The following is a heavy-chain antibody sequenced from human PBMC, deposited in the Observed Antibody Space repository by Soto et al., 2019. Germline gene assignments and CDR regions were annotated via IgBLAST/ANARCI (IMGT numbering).Heavy chain of an antibody. CDR2: IDRSGST. V-gene: IGHV4-30-2*01. D-gene: IGHD3-3*01. J-gene: IGHJ4*02. CDR1: GGSISRGDFS. CDR3: ARVKTNCFFEL. Sequence: QLRLQESGSGLVKPSQTLSLTCVVSGGSISRGDFSWTWIRQPPVKCLEWVWYIDRSGSTYYNPSIKSTVTISQDKSKYQFSLNMTSVTAAVTDVYSCARVKTNCFFELWGQGHLVTVSS.